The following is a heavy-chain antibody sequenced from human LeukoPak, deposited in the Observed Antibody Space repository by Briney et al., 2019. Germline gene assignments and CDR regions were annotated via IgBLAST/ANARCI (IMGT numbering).Heavy chain of an antibody. J-gene: IGHJ3*02. V-gene: IGHV4-59*01. D-gene: IGHD3-10*01. CDR3: TRSSYYYAADAFDI. CDR2: VYYSGST. CDR1: GDSISSYY. Sequence: ASETLSLTCTVSGDSISSYYWSWIRQPPGKGLEWIGYVYYSGSTNYNPSLKSRVTISVDTPKNEFSLKLSSVTAADTAVYYCTRSSYYYAADAFDIWGQGTMVTVSS.